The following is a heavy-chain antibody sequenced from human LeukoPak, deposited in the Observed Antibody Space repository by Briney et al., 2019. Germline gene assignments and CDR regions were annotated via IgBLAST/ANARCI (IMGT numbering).Heavy chain of an antibody. Sequence: SETLSLTCAVYGGSFSGYYWSWIRQPPGKGLEWIGEINHSGSTNYNPSLKSRVTISVDTSKNQFSLKLSSVTAADTAVYYCARVGMVRGVPDAFDIWGQGTMVTVSS. J-gene: IGHJ3*02. CDR1: GGSFSGYY. CDR2: INHSGST. D-gene: IGHD3-10*01. CDR3: ARVGMVRGVPDAFDI. V-gene: IGHV4-34*01.